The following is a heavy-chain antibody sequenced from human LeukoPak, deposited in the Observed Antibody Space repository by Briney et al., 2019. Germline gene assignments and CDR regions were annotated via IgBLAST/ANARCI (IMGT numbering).Heavy chain of an antibody. CDR1: GFTFSRHW. J-gene: IGHJ4*02. V-gene: IGHV3-7*01. CDR2: IKEDGSDK. Sequence: PGGSLRLSCAASGFTFSRHWMSWVRQAPGKGLEWVANIKEDGSDKYYVDSVKGRFTISRDNAQNSVYLQMNSLRAEDTAVYYCGREEFHSADFRGQGTLVTVPS. CDR3: GREEFHSADF. D-gene: IGHD3-10*01.